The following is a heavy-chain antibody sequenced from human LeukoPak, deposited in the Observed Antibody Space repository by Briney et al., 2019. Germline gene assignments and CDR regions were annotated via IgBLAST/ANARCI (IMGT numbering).Heavy chain of an antibody. D-gene: IGHD3-22*01. CDR2: IYYSGST. CDR1: GGSISSYY. CDR3: ARRGYDSSGYESHFDY. Sequence: SETLSLTCTVSGGSISSYYWSWIRQHPGKGLEWIGYIYYSGSTYYNPSLKSRVTISVDTSKNQFSLKLSSVTAADTAVYYCARRGYDSSGYESHFDYWGQGTLVTVSS. J-gene: IGHJ4*02. V-gene: IGHV4-59*06.